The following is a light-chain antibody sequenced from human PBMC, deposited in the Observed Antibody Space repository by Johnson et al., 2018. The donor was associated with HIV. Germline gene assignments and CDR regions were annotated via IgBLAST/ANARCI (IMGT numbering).Light chain of an antibody. J-gene: IGLJ1*01. Sequence: QSVLTQPPSVSAAPGQKVTISCSGSSSNIGKNYVSWYQQLPGTAPKLLIYDNNKRPSGIPDRFSGSKSGTSATLAITGLQTGDEADYYCETWDSSLSGYYVFGTGTKRTVL. CDR3: ETWDSSLSGYYV. CDR1: SSNIGKNY. V-gene: IGLV1-51*01. CDR2: DNN.